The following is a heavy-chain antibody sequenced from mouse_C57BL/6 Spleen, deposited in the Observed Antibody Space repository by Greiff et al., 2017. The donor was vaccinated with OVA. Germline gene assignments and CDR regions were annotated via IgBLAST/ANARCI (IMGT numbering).Heavy chain of an antibody. CDR2: ISDGGSYT. J-gene: IGHJ4*01. Sequence: EVQLVESGGGLVKPGGFLKLSCAASGFTFSSYAMSWVRQTPEKRLEWVATISDGGSYTYYPDNVKGRFTISRDNAKNNLYLQMSHLKSEDTAMYYCARDRSAMDYWGQGTSVTVSS. CDR3: ARDRSAMDY. CDR1: GFTFSSYA. V-gene: IGHV5-4*01.